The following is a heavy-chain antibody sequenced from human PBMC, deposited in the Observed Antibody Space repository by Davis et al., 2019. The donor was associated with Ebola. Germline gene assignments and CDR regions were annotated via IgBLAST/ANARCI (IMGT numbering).Heavy chain of an antibody. CDR2: IYSGGST. CDR3: ARLVSSGYDFWSGSEEWYFDY. V-gene: IGHV3-53*01. D-gene: IGHD3-3*01. Sequence: PGGSLRLSCAASGFTVSSNYMSWVRQAPGKGLEWVSVIYSGGSTYYADSVKGRFTISRDNAKNSLYLQMNSLRAEDTAVYYCARLVSSGYDFWSGSEEWYFDYWGQGTLVTVSS. J-gene: IGHJ4*02. CDR1: GFTVSSNY.